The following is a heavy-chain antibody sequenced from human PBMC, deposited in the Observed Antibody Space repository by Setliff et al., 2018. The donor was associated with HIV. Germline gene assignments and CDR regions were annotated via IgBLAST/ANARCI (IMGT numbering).Heavy chain of an antibody. CDR3: ARDRRRYDIVTLHYMDV. D-gene: IGHD2-15*01. CDR1: GFTFSTYS. Sequence: GGSLRLSCAASGFTFSTYSMNWVRQAPGKGLEWVSSITSSSNYIYYADSVKGRFTISRDNAKNSLYLQMNSLRAEDTAMYYCARDRRRYDIVTLHYMDVWGKGTTVTVSS. J-gene: IGHJ6*03. CDR2: ITSSSNYI. V-gene: IGHV3-21*01.